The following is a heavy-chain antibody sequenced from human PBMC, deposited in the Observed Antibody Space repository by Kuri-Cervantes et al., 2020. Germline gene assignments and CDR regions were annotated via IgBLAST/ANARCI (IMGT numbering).Heavy chain of an antibody. J-gene: IGHJ4*02. D-gene: IGHD3-10*01. CDR2: INHSGST. CDR1: GGSFSGYS. CDR3: AREGSHITMVRGVDY. Sequence: SETLSLTCAVYGGSFSGYSWSWIRQPPGKGLEWIGEINHSGSTNYNPSLKSRVTISVDTSKNQFSLKLSSVTAVDAAVYSCAREGSHITMVRGVDYWGQGTLVTVSS. V-gene: IGHV4-34*01.